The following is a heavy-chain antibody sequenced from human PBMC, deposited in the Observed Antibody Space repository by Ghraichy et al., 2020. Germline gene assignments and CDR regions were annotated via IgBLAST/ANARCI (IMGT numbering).Heavy chain of an antibody. CDR2: INHSGST. J-gene: IGHJ4*02. CDR1: GGSFSGYY. D-gene: IGHD3-3*01. CDR3: ARGLRFLEWLSERGLDY. V-gene: IGHV4-34*01. Sequence: ESLNISCAVYGGSFSGYYWSWIRQPPGKGLEWIGEINHSGSTNYNPSLKSRVTISVDTSKNQFSLKLSSVTAADTAVYYCARGLRFLEWLSERGLDYWGQGTLVTVSS.